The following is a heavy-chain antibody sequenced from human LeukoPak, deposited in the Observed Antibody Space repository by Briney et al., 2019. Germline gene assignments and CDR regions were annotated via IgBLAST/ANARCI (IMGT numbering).Heavy chain of an antibody. Sequence: GGSLRLSCTASEFTVSNNYMLWVRQAPGKGLEWVSLIFSNGDTHYADSVKGRFTISRANSKNTLFLQMNSLRAEDTAVYYCAKSGSRDWDYFEYWGQGTLVTASS. V-gene: IGHV3-53*01. J-gene: IGHJ4*02. CDR3: AKSGSRDWDYFEY. D-gene: IGHD6-19*01. CDR1: EFTVSNNY. CDR2: IFSNGDT.